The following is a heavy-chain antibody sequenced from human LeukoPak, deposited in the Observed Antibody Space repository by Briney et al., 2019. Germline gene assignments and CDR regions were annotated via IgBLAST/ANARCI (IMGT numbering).Heavy chain of an antibody. Sequence: PGGSLRLSCAASGFTFSSYGMHWVRQAPGKGLEWVAFIRYDGSNKYYADSVKGRFTISRDNSKNTLYLQMNSLSAEDTAVYYCAKDHRVVVPAAILRKQPFDYWGQGTLVTVSS. CDR1: GFTFSSYG. D-gene: IGHD2-2*02. V-gene: IGHV3-30*02. CDR2: IRYDGSNK. J-gene: IGHJ4*02. CDR3: AKDHRVVVPAAILRKQPFDY.